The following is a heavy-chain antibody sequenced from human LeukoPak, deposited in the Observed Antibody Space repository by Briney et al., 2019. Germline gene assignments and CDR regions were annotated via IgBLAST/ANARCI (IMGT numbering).Heavy chain of an antibody. CDR1: GYSFTSYW. J-gene: IGHJ4*02. D-gene: IGHD3-10*01. Sequence: GESLKISCKGSGYSFTSYWIGWVRQAPGQGLEWMGWINPNSGGTNYAQKFQGRVTMTRDTSISTAYMELSRLRSEDTAVYYCATDQSYYGSGSYYSNWGQGTLVTVSS. CDR3: ATDQSYYGSGSYYSN. V-gene: IGHV1-2*02. CDR2: INPNSGGT.